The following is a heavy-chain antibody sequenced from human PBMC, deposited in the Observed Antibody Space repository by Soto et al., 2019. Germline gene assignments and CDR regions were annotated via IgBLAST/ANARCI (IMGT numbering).Heavy chain of an antibody. J-gene: IGHJ4*02. V-gene: IGHV3-74*01. CDR2: INSDGSST. D-gene: IGHD3-22*01. CDR1: GFTFSSYW. Sequence: VGSLRLSCAASGFTFSSYWMHWVRQAPGKGLVWVSRINSDGSSTSYADSVKGRFTISRDNAKNTLYLQMNSLRAEDTAVYYCASGSSGYYYFAFDYWGQGTLVTVSS. CDR3: ASGSSGYYYFAFDY.